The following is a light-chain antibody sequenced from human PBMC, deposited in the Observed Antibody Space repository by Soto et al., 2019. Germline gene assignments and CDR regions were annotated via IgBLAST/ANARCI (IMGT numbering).Light chain of an antibody. CDR2: KAS. CDR3: QQCYSYWT. Sequence: DIQRTQSPSTLSASVGDRVTITCRASQGIKSWLAWYQQKPGEAPNLLIYKASSLESGVPSRFSGSGSGTEFTLTISSLQPDDFATYFCQQCYSYWTFGQGTKVDIK. CDR1: QGIKSW. V-gene: IGKV1-5*03. J-gene: IGKJ1*01.